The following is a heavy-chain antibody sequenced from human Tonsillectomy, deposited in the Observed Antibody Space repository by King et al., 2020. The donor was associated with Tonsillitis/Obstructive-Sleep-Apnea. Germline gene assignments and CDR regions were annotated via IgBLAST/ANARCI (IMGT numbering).Heavy chain of an antibody. CDR2: INHIGTT. Sequence: VQLQQWGAGLLKPSETLSLSCAVYGGSFSDYYWSWIRQPPGKGLEWIGEINHIGTTNYNPSLKSRVTISVDTSKNQFSLKLNSVTAADTAVYYGAREDFVVVPAVMGGGFDYWGQGTLVTVSS. CDR1: GGSFSDYY. V-gene: IGHV4-34*01. D-gene: IGHD2-2*01. J-gene: IGHJ4*02. CDR3: AREDFVVVPAVMGGGFDY.